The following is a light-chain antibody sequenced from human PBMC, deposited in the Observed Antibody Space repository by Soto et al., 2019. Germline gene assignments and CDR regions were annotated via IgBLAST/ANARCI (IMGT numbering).Light chain of an antibody. Sequence: DIQMTQSPSDMSASVGDRVTITCRASQDISNFLVWFQQRPGKVPKRLMYSANRLESGVPSRFSGSGSGTEFTLTISSLQSDDFATYYCQHYYGYSWTFGQGTKVDI. CDR1: QDISNF. CDR3: QHYYGYSWT. J-gene: IGKJ1*01. CDR2: SAN. V-gene: IGKV1-17*03.